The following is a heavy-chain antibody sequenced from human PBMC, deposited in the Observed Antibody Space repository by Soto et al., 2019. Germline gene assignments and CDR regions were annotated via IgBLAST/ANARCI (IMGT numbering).Heavy chain of an antibody. Sequence: SVKVSSKASGGTFSSYAISWVRQAPGQGLEWMGGIIPIFGIANYAQKFQGRVTITADKSTSTAYMELSSLRSEDAAVYYCARDVGGSYYGEYYYYMDVWGKGTTVTVSS. CDR1: GGTFSSYA. CDR2: IIPIFGIA. V-gene: IGHV1-69*10. D-gene: IGHD1-26*01. CDR3: ARDVGGSYYGEYYYYMDV. J-gene: IGHJ6*03.